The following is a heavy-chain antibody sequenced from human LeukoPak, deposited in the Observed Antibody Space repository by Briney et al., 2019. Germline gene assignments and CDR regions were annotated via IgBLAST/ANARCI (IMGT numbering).Heavy chain of an antibody. CDR2: ICSGGST. D-gene: IGHD4-17*01. V-gene: IGHV3-53*04. CDR3: ARRGYGDYGMDV. CDR1: GFTVSSNY. Sequence: PGGSLRLSCAASGFTVSSNYVRWVRQAPGRGGEWVSVICSGGSTYYLDSVKSRFTISSKNSKNTLYLQMNSLRAEDTAVYYCARRGYGDYGMDVWGQGTTVTVSS. J-gene: IGHJ6*02.